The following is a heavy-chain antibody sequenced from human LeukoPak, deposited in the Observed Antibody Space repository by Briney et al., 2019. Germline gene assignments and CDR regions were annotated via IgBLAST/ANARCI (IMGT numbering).Heavy chain of an antibody. CDR3: ARDLDYYDTTWFDP. CDR1: GGSISSSTYY. J-gene: IGHJ5*02. CDR2: ITYSGST. Sequence: SETLSLTCTVSGGSISSSTYYWGWIRQPPGKRLEWIGSITYSGSTYYNPSLKSRVTISVDTSNNQFSLKLISVTAADTAVYYCARDLDYYDTTWFDPWGQGTLVTVSS. D-gene: IGHD3-22*01. V-gene: IGHV4-39*07.